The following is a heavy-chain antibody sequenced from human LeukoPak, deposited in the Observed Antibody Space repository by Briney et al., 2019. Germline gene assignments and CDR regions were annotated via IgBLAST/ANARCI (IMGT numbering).Heavy chain of an antibody. V-gene: IGHV4-34*01. CDR2: INHSGST. J-gene: IGHJ4*02. Sequence: SQTLSLTCAVYGGSFSGYYWSWIRHPPGKGLEWIGEINHSGSTNYNPSLKSRVTISVDTSKNQFSLKLSSVTAADTAVYYCARRYLLRGWLDYWGQGTLVTVSS. D-gene: IGHD1-26*01. CDR1: GGSFSGYY. CDR3: ARRYLLRGWLDY.